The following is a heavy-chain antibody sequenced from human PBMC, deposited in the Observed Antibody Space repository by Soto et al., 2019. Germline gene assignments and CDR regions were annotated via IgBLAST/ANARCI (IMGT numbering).Heavy chain of an antibody. CDR2: ISVSGGGR. J-gene: IGHJ4*02. CDR3: AKSATVTTTPFDY. V-gene: IGHV3-23*01. CDR1: GSTFSSYA. D-gene: IGHD4-17*01. Sequence: GGSLRLSCAASGSTFSSYAMSWVRQAPGKGLEWVSGISVSGGGRYYAASVKGRFTISRDNSKNTLYLQMNSLRAEDTAVYYCAKSATVTTTPFDYWGQGTLVTVSS.